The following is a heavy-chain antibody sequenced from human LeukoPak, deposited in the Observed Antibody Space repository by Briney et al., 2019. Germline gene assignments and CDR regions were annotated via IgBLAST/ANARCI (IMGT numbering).Heavy chain of an antibody. CDR3: ARRSSNLKVKY. D-gene: IGHD6-6*01. CDR2: INESGST. V-gene: IGHV4-34*01. CDR1: GGSFSGYY. Sequence: NTSETLSLTCAVYGGSFSGYYWSWIRQPPGKGLEWIGEINESGSTNYNPSLKSRLTISVDTSKKQFSLKLSSVIAADTAVYYCARRSSNLKVKYWGQGTLVTVSS. J-gene: IGHJ4*02.